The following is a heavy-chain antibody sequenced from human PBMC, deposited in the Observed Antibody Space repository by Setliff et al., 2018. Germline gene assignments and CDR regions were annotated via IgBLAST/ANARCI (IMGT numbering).Heavy chain of an antibody. Sequence: PGGSLRLSCAASGFTFSDYYMNWIRQAPGKGLEWVSYISRGGNTIYYADSVKGRFTISRDNAKNSLFLQMNSLRADDTAMYYCARGNVKLPRPKPPFCYYGMDVWGQGTTVTVSS. J-gene: IGHJ6*02. CDR1: GFTFSDYY. V-gene: IGHV3-11*04. D-gene: IGHD1-7*01. CDR2: ISRGGNTI. CDR3: ARGNVKLPRPKPPFCYYGMDV.